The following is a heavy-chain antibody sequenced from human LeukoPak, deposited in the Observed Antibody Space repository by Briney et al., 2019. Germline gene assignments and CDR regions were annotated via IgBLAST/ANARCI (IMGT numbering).Heavy chain of an antibody. V-gene: IGHV3-73*01. CDR3: TNYDDSSNLWGY. CDR2: MRSKTQNYAT. D-gene: IGHD3-22*01. J-gene: IGHJ4*01. CDR1: GFTFSDSG. Sequence: PGGSLRLSCAASGFTFSDSGVHWVRQAPGKGLEWVGRMRSKTQNYATAYAASVKGRFTISRDDSKNTAFLQMNSLKTEDTAVYYCTNYDDSSNLWGYWGDGKLVTVSS.